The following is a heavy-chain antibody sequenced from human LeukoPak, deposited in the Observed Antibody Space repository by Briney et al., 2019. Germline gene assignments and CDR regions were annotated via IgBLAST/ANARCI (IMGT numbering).Heavy chain of an antibody. V-gene: IGHV5-51*01. CDR2: ISPGDSDT. CDR3: ARQGGSYQPFDY. D-gene: IGHD1-26*01. J-gene: IGHJ4*02. Sequence: GESLKISRKGSGYSFTTHWIGWVRQMPGKGLEWMGIISPGDSDTRYSPPFQGQVTISVDKSISTAYVQWSSLQASDTAMYFCARQGGSYQPFDYWGQGTLVTVSS. CDR1: GYSFTTHW.